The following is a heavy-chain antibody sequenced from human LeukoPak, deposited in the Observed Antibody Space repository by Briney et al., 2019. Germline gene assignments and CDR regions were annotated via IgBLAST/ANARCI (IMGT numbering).Heavy chain of an antibody. D-gene: IGHD1-1*01. CDR1: GGSISSGGYY. CDR2: IYHSGST. J-gene: IGHJ4*02. CDR3: ARDLAGGSNWNHYYFDY. V-gene: IGHV4-30-2*01. Sequence: PSQTLSLTCTVSGGSISSGGYYWSWIRQPPGKGLEWIGYIYHSGSTYYNPSLKSRVTISVDRSKNQFSLKLSSVTAADTAVYYCARDLAGGSNWNHYYFDYWGQGTLVTVSS.